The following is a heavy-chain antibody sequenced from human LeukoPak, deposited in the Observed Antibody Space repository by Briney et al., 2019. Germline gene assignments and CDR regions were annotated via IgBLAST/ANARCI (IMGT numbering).Heavy chain of an antibody. V-gene: IGHV3-7*04. Sequence: GGSLRLSCVVSGFTFRNYWMSWVRQAPGKGLEWVANIKQDGSEKYYVDSVKGRFTISRDNAKNSLYLQMNSLRAEDTTVYYCARADYGAYWGQGTLVTVSS. CDR3: ARADYGAY. CDR2: IKQDGSEK. J-gene: IGHJ4*02. CDR1: GFTFRNYW.